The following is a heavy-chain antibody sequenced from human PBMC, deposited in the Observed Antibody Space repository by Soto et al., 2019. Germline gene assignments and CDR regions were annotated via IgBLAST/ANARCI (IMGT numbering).Heavy chain of an antibody. CDR2: ISAYNGNT. D-gene: IGHD3-22*01. CDR3: ARAGALAAYSPVAYYYDSSGYEY. J-gene: IGHJ4*02. Sequence: ASVKVSCKASGYTFTSYGISWVRQAPGQGLEWMGWISAYNGNTNDPQKLQGRVTMSTDTSTSTAYMELRSLRSDETAEYYCARAGALAAYSPVAYYYDSSGYEYWGQGTLVTVSS. CDR1: GYTFTSYG. V-gene: IGHV1-18*01.